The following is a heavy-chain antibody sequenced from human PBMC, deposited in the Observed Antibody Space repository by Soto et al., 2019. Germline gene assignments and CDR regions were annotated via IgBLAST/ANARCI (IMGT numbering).Heavy chain of an antibody. CDR1: GYTFTSYG. V-gene: IGHV1-18*01. J-gene: IGHJ5*02. D-gene: IGHD5-12*01. CDR2: ISAYNGNT. Sequence: ASVKVSCKASGYTFTSYGISWVRQAPGQGLEWMGWISAYNGNTNYAQKLQGRVTMTTDTSTSTAYMELRSLRSDDTAVYYCAKRYSGYDDWFDPWSRGTFVIVSS. CDR3: AKRYSGYDDWFDP.